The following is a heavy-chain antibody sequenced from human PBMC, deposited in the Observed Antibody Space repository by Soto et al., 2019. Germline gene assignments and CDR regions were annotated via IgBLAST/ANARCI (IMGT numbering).Heavy chain of an antibody. D-gene: IGHD3-3*01. CDR3: ARDRLEGSGYFDY. Sequence: PSETLSLTCTVSGGSISSYYWSWIRQPPGKGLEWIGYIYYSGSTNYNPSLKSRVTISVDTSKNQFSLKLSSVTAADTAVYYCARDRLEGSGYFDYWGQGTLVTVSS. V-gene: IGHV4-59*01. CDR1: GGSISSYY. J-gene: IGHJ4*02. CDR2: IYYSGST.